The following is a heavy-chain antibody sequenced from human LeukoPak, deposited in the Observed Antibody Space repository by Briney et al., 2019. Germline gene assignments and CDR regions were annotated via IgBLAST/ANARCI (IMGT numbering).Heavy chain of an antibody. Sequence: GRSLRLSCAASGFTFSSYGMHWVRQAPGKGLEWVAVIWYDGSNKYYADSVKGRFTISRDNAKNSLYLQMNSLRAEDTAVYYCARDKHYDFWSGYYTYGDAFDIWGQGTMVTVSS. V-gene: IGHV3-33*01. D-gene: IGHD3-3*01. CDR2: IWYDGSNK. CDR3: ARDKHYDFWSGYYTYGDAFDI. J-gene: IGHJ3*02. CDR1: GFTFSSYG.